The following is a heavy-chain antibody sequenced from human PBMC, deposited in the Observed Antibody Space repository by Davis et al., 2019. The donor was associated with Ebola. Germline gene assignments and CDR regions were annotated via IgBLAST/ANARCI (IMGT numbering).Heavy chain of an antibody. J-gene: IGHJ6*02. CDR2: VIPVFGTT. D-gene: IGHD6-19*01. CDR1: GGTFSSYT. CDR3: ARVRKVQQWLVRAHDYYYYGMDV. V-gene: IGHV1-69*13. Sequence: SVKVSCKASGGTFSSYTITWVRQAPGQGLEWMGWVIPVFGTTNYAQKFQGRVTLTADESTSTAYLELSSLISEDTAVYYCARVRKVQQWLVRAHDYYYYGMDVWGQGTTVTVSS.